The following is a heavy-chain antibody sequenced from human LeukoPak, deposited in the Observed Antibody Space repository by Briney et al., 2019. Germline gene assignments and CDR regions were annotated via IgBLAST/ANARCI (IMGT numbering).Heavy chain of an antibody. J-gene: IGHJ4*02. CDR1: GYIFTNYA. CDR3: ARLTTYYDFPDDY. D-gene: IGHD3-3*01. CDR2: INTNTGNP. V-gene: IGHV7-4-1*02. Sequence: GASVKVSCKASGYIFTNYAISWVRQAPGQAIEWMGWINTNTGNPTYAQGFTGRFVFSLDTSVTTAYLQISSLKAEDTAVYYCARLTTYYDFPDDYWVQGTLVTVSS.